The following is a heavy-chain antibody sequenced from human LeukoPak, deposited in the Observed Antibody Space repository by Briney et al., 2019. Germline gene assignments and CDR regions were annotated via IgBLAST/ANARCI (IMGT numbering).Heavy chain of an antibody. CDR3: ARPRQGDYYFDY. CDR2: IYYSGNT. V-gene: IGHV4-39*01. CDR1: GGSISSSSYY. D-gene: IGHD2-21*02. Sequence: SSETLSLTCTVSGGSISSSSYYWGWIRQPPGKGLEWIGSIYYSGNTYYNPFLKSRVTISVDTSKNQFSLKLSSVTAADTAVYYCARPRQGDYYFDYWGQGTLVTVSS. J-gene: IGHJ4*02.